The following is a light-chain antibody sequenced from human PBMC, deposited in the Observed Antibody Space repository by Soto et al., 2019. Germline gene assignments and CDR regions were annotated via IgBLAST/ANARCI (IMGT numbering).Light chain of an antibody. CDR2: DAS. J-gene: IGKJ1*01. CDR1: QSIRGW. Sequence: DIQMTQSPSTLSAFVGDRVTITCRASQSIRGWLAWYQQKPGKAPKLLIYDASRLQSAGPSRFSGSGSGTELTLTISSLQPDDVATYYCLQYNSFSPWTFGPGTRVEIK. CDR3: LQYNSFSPWT. V-gene: IGKV1-5*01.